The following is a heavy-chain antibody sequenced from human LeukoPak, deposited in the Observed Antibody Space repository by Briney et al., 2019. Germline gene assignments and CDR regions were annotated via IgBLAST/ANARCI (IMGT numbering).Heavy chain of an antibody. D-gene: IGHD2-15*01. CDR2: IYTSGST. J-gene: IGHJ5*02. V-gene: IGHV4-4*09. Sequence: SETLSLTCTVSGGSISSYYWSWIRQPPGKGLEWIGYIYTSGSTNYNPSLKSRVTISVDTSKNQFSLKLSSVTAADTAVYYCARRVATRFDPRGQGTLVTVSS. CDR3: ARRVATRFDP. CDR1: GGSISSYY.